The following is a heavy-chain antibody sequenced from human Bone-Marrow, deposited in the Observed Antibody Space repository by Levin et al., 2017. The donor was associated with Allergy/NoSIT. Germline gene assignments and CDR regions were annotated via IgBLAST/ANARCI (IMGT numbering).Heavy chain of an antibody. CDR3: ARVDTVVQGVTHYYFDY. CDR2: INSNSGGT. D-gene: IGHD3-10*01. CDR1: GYTFTGYY. J-gene: IGHJ4*02. Sequence: GESLKIFCKASGYTFTGYYMHWVRQAPGQGLEWMGRINSNSGGTNYAQKFQGRVTMTRETSISTAYMELSGLRSDDTAVYYWARVDTVVQGVTHYYFDYWGQGTLVTVSS. V-gene: IGHV1-2*06.